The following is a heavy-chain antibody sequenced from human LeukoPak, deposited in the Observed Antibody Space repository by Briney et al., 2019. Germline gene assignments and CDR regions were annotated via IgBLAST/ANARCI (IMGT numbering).Heavy chain of an antibody. CDR2: MYHSGST. J-gene: IGHJ4*02. Sequence: SETLSLTCAVSGGSISSGGYSWSWIRQPPGKGLEWIGYMYHSGSTYYNPSLKSRVTISVDRSKNQFSLKLSSVTAADTAVYYCASGSGWYLVFDHWGQGTLVTVSS. CDR1: GGSISSGGYS. V-gene: IGHV4-30-2*01. D-gene: IGHD6-19*01. CDR3: ASGSGWYLVFDH.